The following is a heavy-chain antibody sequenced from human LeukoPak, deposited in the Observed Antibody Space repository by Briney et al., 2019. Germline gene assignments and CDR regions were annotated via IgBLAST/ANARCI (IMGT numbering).Heavy chain of an antibody. V-gene: IGHV2-5*02. Sequence: SGPTLVEPTQTLTPTCAFSGFSLSTVGLGVGWIRQPPGKALEWLALIYWDDDKRYSPSLKSRLTITKDTSKNQVVLTVTNMDPVDTATYYCAHRRGDVSGWFYWGQGILVTVSS. CDR1: GFSLSTVGLG. CDR2: IYWDDDK. CDR3: AHRRGDVSGWFY. J-gene: IGHJ4*02. D-gene: IGHD6-19*01.